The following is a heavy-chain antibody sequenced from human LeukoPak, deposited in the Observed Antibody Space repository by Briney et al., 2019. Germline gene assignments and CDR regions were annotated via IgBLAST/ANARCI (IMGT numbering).Heavy chain of an antibody. Sequence: ASVKVSCKASGYTFTGYYMHWVRQAPGQGLEWMGWINPNSGGTNYAQKFQGWVTMTRDTSISTAHMELSRLRSDDTAVYYCARGPAATDWFDPWGQGTLVTVSS. CDR2: INPNSGGT. CDR3: ARGPAATDWFDP. J-gene: IGHJ5*02. CDR1: GYTFTGYY. V-gene: IGHV1-2*04. D-gene: IGHD2-2*01.